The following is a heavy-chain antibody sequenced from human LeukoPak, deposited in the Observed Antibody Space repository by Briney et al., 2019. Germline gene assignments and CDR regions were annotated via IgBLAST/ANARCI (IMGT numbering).Heavy chain of an antibody. Sequence: GGSLRLSCAASGFTFSNAWMSWVRQAPGKGGEWVGRIKSKTDGGTTDYAAPVKGRFTISRDDSKNTLYLQMNSLKTEDTAVYYCTAYNWNYFFDYWGQGTLVTVSS. V-gene: IGHV3-15*01. D-gene: IGHD1-7*01. CDR3: TAYNWNYFFDY. J-gene: IGHJ4*02. CDR2: IKSKTDGGTT. CDR1: GFTFSNAW.